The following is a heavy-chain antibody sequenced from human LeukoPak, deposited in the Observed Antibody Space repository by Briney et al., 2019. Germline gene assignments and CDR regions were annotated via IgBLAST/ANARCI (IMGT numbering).Heavy chain of an antibody. CDR2: ISAYNGNT. J-gene: IGHJ4*02. D-gene: IGHD3-16*01. CDR1: GYIFTSYG. CDR3: ARDNDSRDPPHFDY. Sequence: ASVKVSCKASGYIFTSYGISWVRQAPGQGLEWMGWISAYNGNTNYAQKLQGRVTMTTDTSTSTAYMELSSLRSEDTAVYYCARDNDSRDPPHFDYWGQGTLVTVSS. V-gene: IGHV1-18*01.